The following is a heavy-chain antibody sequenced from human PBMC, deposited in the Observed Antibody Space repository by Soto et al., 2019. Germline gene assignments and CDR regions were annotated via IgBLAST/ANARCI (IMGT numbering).Heavy chain of an antibody. Sequence: QVQLVESGGGVVQPGRSLRLSCVGSGFPFWHYGMHWVRQAPGKGLEWVAVIWSDGKKESYADFVKGRFAISRDNFKDTLYLPMNSLRAEDTAVYYCARDRDGGWFHMEVWGQGTTVTVSS. J-gene: IGHJ6*02. CDR3: ARDRDGGWFHMEV. V-gene: IGHV3-33*01. D-gene: IGHD6-19*01. CDR1: GFPFWHYG. CDR2: IWSDGKKE.